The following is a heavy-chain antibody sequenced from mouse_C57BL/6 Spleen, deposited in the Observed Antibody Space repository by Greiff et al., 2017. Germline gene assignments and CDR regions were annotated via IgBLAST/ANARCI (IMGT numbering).Heavy chain of an antibody. CDR2: IDPSDSYT. J-gene: IGHJ3*01. CDR3: ARGVWLRRNWFAY. V-gene: IGHV1-59*01. Sequence: QVQLQQPGAELVRPGTSVKLSCKASGYTFTRYWLHWVKQRPGQGLEWIGVIDPSDSYTNYNQTFKGKATLTVDTSSSTAYMQLSSLTSEDSAVYYCARGVWLRRNWFAYWGQGTLVTVSA. CDR1: GYTFTRYW. D-gene: IGHD2-2*01.